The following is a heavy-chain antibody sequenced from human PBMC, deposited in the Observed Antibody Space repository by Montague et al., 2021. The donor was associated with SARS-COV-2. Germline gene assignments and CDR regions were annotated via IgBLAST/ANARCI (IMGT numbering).Heavy chain of an antibody. CDR1: GFSLSTSGMC. Sequence: PALVKPTQTLTLTCTFSGFSLSTSGMCVSWIRQPPGKALEWLARXGWDDDKHYSTSLKTRLTISKDTSKNQVVLTMTNMDPVDTATYYCARSSVVRGVSLDYWGQGTLVTVSS. D-gene: IGHD3-10*01. V-gene: IGHV2-70*11. J-gene: IGHJ4*02. CDR3: ARSSVVRGVSLDY. CDR2: XGWDDDK.